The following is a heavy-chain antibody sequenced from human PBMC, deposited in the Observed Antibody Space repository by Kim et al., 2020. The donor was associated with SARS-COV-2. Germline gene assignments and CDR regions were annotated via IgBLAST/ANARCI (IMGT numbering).Heavy chain of an antibody. D-gene: IGHD2-15*01. CDR1: GFPFNSYG. CDR2: IDGDGRNT. CDR3: AKPVAVRTNWFDP. Sequence: GGSLRLSCAASGFPFNSYGMSWVRQTPGKGLEWVSAIDGDGRNTVYADSVKGRFTISRDNSKNILSLQMNSLRAEDTAVYFCAKPVAVRTNWFDPWGQGTLVTVSS. V-gene: IGHV3-23*01. J-gene: IGHJ5*02.